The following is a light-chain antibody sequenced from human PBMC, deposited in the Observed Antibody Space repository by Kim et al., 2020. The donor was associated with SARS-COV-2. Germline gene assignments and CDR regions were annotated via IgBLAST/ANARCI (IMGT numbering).Light chain of an antibody. J-gene: IGLJ7*01. V-gene: IGLV2-14*01. CDR1: SSDVGANNL. CDR3: SSYRSSTTYL. Sequence: GQSINISCSGTSSDVGANNLVSWYQQHPGKAPKLMIYEVSKRPSGVSNRFSGSKSGNTASLTISGLQAEDEADYYCSSYRSSTTYLFGRGTQLTVL. CDR2: EVS.